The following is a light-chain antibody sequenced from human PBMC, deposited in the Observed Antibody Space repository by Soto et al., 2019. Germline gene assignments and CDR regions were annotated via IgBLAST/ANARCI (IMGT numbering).Light chain of an antibody. J-gene: IGLJ1*01. Sequence: QSVLTQPASVSGSPGQSITVSCTGTSSDIGAYNYVSWYQQHPGKAPKLLIFEVTNRPSGISNRFSGSKSGSTASLTISGLQTQDEAAYYCSSYRRGSTLVLGNGTKVTV. CDR2: EVT. CDR3: SSYRRGSTLV. CDR1: SSDIGAYNY. V-gene: IGLV2-14*01.